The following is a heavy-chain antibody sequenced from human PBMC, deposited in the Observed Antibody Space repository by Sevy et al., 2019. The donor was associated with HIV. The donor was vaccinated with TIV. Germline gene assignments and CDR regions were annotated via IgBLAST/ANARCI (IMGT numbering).Heavy chain of an antibody. D-gene: IGHD2-2*01. CDR2: IKQDGSEK. V-gene: IGHV3-7*01. J-gene: IGHJ6*02. Sequence: GGSLRLSCAASGFAFSSSWMTWVRQAPGKGLEWVANIKQDGSEKYYVDFLKGRFTIFRDNAKNSLHLQMNSLRAEDTAVYYCARLCTGFIYYYYYGMDVWGQGTTVTVSS. CDR3: ARLCTGFIYYYYYGMDV. CDR1: GFAFSSSW.